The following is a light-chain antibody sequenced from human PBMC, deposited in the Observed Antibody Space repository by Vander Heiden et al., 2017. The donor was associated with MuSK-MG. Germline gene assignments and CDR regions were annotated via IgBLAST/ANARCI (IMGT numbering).Light chain of an antibody. CDR2: DAS. Sequence: EIVLTQSPATLSLSPGERATLSCRASQSVSSYLAWFQHKPGQAPRLLIYDASNRATGIPARFSGSGYGTDFTLTISSLEPEDFAVYYCQQPCKWPMYTFGQRTKLEIK. CDR1: QSVSSY. V-gene: IGKV3-11*01. J-gene: IGKJ2*01. CDR3: QQPCKWPMYT.